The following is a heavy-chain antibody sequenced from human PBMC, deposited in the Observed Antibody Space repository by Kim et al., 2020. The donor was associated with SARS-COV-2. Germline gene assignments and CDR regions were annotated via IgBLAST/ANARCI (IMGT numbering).Heavy chain of an antibody. CDR3: ARAPIVGATSFDY. V-gene: IGHV4-59*01. J-gene: IGHJ4*02. Sequence: YNPSLKSRVTSSVDTSKNQFSLKLSSVTAADTAVYYCARAPIVGATSFDYWGQGTLVTVSS. D-gene: IGHD1-26*01.